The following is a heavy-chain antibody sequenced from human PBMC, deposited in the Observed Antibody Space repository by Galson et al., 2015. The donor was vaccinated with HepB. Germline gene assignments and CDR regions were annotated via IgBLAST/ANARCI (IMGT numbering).Heavy chain of an antibody. CDR3: ASQGAAAVPPVDY. D-gene: IGHD6-13*01. Sequence: SLRLSCAASGFTFSSYSMNWVRQAPGKGLEWVSSISSSSSYIYYADSVKGRFTISRDNAKNSLYLQMNSLRAEDTAVYYCASQGAAAVPPVDYWGQGTLVTVSS. J-gene: IGHJ4*02. CDR2: ISSSSSYI. CDR1: GFTFSSYS. V-gene: IGHV3-21*01.